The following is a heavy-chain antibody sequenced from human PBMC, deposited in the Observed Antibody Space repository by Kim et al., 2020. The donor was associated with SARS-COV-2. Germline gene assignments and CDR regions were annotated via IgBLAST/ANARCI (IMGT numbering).Heavy chain of an antibody. J-gene: IGHJ1*01. V-gene: IGHV4-34*01. Sequence: SETLSLTCAVYGGSFSGYYWSWIRQPPGKGLEWIGEINHSGSTNYNPSLKSRVTISVDTSKNQFSLKLSSVTAADTAVYYCAGAYLGRQLSYFQHWGQGTLVTVSS. D-gene: IGHD7-27*01. CDR3: AGAYLGRQLSYFQH. CDR1: GGSFSGYY. CDR2: INHSGST.